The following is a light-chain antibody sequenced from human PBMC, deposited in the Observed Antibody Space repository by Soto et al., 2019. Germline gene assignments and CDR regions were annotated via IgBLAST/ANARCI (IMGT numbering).Light chain of an antibody. V-gene: IGKV1-13*02. Sequence: AIPVTQSPSSLSASLGDRVTITCRASQDIRGALAWYQQKPGKAPKLLIYDVSTLESGVPSRFSGSCSGTEFTLTISSLQPEDCGTYYCEQFNSYPVTFGHGTRLEIK. CDR2: DVS. CDR3: EQFNSYPVT. J-gene: IGKJ5*01. CDR1: QDIRGA.